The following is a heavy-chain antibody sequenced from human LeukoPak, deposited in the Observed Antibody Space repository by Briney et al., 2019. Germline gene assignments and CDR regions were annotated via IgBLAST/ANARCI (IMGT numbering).Heavy chain of an antibody. D-gene: IGHD3-10*01. V-gene: IGHV1-3*01. J-gene: IGHJ4*02. CDR2: ITAGDGNT. CDR3: ARRVDGSGSSSPVYYFDY. CDR1: GYTFTSYA. Sequence: GASVKVSCEASGYTFTSYAMHWVRQAPGQRLEWMGWITAGDGNTKYSQKFQGRVTFTRDTSASTAYMELSSLRSEDTAVYYCARRVDGSGSSSPVYYFDYWGQGTLVTVSS.